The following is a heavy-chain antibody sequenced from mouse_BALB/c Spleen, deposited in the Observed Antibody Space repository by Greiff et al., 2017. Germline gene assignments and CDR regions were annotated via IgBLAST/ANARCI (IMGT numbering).Heavy chain of an antibody. Sequence: QVQLQQSGAELVRPGSSVKMSCKASGYTFTSYWMHWVKQRPGQGLEWIGYINPSTGYTEYNQKFKDKATLTADKSSSTAYMQLSSLTSEDSAVYYCARGGTMITTLAYWGQGTLVTVSA. J-gene: IGHJ3*01. CDR3: ARGGTMITTLAY. V-gene: IGHV1-4*01. CDR1: GYTFTSYW. CDR2: INPSTGYT. D-gene: IGHD2-4*01.